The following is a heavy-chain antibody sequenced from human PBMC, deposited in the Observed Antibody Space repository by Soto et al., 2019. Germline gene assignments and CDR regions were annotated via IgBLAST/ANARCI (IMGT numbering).Heavy chain of an antibody. Sequence: GASVKVSCKASGGTFSSYAISWVRQAPGQGLEWMGGIIPIFGTANYAQKFQGRVTITADESTSTAYMELSSLTSEDTAVYYCARPYSSSWSTYFDYWGQGTLVTVSS. V-gene: IGHV1-69*13. CDR1: GGTFSSYA. CDR3: ARPYSSSWSTYFDY. D-gene: IGHD6-13*01. CDR2: IIPIFGTA. J-gene: IGHJ4*02.